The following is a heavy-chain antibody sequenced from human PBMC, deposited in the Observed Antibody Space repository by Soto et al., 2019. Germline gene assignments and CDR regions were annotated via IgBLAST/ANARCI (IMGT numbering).Heavy chain of an antibody. CDR3: ARARWDVHPYYCMDV. CDR1: GFTFSSYW. Sequence: EVQLVESGGGLVQPGGSLRLSCAASGFTFSSYWMSWVRQAPGKGLEWVANIKQDGSEKYYVDSVKGRFTISRDNAKNSLYLQMNSLRAEDTAVYYCARARWDVHPYYCMDVWGKGTTVTVSS. CDR2: IKQDGSEK. D-gene: IGHD1-26*01. J-gene: IGHJ6*03. V-gene: IGHV3-7*04.